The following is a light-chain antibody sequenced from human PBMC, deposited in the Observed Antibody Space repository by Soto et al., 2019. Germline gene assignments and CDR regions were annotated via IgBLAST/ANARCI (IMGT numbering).Light chain of an antibody. J-gene: IGKJ1*01. CDR3: QQYNSYPWT. CDR1: QIISSW. CDR2: KSS. V-gene: IGKV1-5*03. Sequence: DIQMTQSPSTLSASVGDRVTITCRASQIISSWLAWYQQKPGKAPMLLIYKSSTLESGVPSRFSGCGSGTEFPLTISRLQPDDFATYYCQQYNSYPWTFGQRTKVEIK.